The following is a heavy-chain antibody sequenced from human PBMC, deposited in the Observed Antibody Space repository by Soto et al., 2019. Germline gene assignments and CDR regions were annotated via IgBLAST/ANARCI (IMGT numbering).Heavy chain of an antibody. D-gene: IGHD3-22*01. V-gene: IGHV1-69*01. CDR3: ARSSASYDSSGYYLLYTWFYP. CDR2: ILPIFGTA. J-gene: IGHJ5*02. Sequence: QAQLVQSGAEVKKPGSSVKVSCKASGGTFSSYAISWVRQAPGQGLEWMGGILPIFGTANYAQKFQGRVTSTPDESTSTAYMERSSLRSEDTAVYYFARSSASYDSSGYYLLYTWFYPWGQGTLVTVSS. CDR1: GGTFSSYA.